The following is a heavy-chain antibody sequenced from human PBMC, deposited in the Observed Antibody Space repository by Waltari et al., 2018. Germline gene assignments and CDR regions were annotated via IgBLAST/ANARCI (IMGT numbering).Heavy chain of an antibody. D-gene: IGHD2-2*01. CDR3: ARGWLEVGPFDY. V-gene: IGHV1-18*01. J-gene: IGHJ4*02. Sequence: QVQLVQSGAEVKRPGASVKVSCKTSGYTFIRYGVDWVRQAPGQGLEWMGGISPVLGTTNYAQKFQGRVTISTDVSTTTAYIDLSRLRSDDTAVYYCARGWLEVGPFDYWGQGTLVTVSS. CDR1: GYTFIRYG. CDR2: ISPVLGTT.